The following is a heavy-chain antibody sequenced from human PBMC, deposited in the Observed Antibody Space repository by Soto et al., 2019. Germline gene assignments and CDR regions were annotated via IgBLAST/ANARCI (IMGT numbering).Heavy chain of an antibody. J-gene: IGHJ4*02. Sequence: VGSLRLSCAASVFTFMREAIHLFRQAPGKGLEWVSVISYDVSNKYYAYSVKCRFTISRDNSKNTLYLQMNSLRAEDTAVYYCEREEATAKIYAWGTGNMLTVSS. D-gene: IGHD6-25*01. V-gene: IGHV3-30-3*01. CDR1: VFTFMREA. CDR2: ISYDVSNK. CDR3: EREEATAKIYA.